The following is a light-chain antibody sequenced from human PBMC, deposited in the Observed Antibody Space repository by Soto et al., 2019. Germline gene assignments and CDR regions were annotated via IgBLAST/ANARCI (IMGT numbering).Light chain of an antibody. CDR1: SSDVGGYNY. Sequence: QSALTQPASVSGSPGQSITISCTGTSSDVGGYNYVSWYQHHPGKAPKLMIYEVTNRPSGVSNRFSGSKSGNTASLTISGLQAEDEADYYCSSYGKVFGTGTKLTVL. J-gene: IGLJ1*01. CDR2: EVT. CDR3: SSYGKV. V-gene: IGLV2-14*01.